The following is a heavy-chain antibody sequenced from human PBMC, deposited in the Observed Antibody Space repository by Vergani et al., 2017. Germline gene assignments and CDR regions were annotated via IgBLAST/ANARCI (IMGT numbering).Heavy chain of an antibody. D-gene: IGHD3-22*01. CDR2: LHYTGTT. Sequence: QVQLRQWGPGLVKPSETLSLTCGISGDSLRGHYWCWIRQSPGEGLDGIGNLHYTGTTYYKPSLMGRVKMSIGASKGQFSLELTSVAAADTAIYYCARAGPYDSGGYYDLFDSWGQGTLVTVSS. CDR1: GDSLRGHY. CDR3: ARAGPYDSGGYYDLFDS. V-gene: IGHV4-59*04. J-gene: IGHJ4*02.